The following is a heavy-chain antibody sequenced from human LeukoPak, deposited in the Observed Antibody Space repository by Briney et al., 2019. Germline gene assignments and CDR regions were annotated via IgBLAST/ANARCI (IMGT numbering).Heavy chain of an antibody. D-gene: IGHD5-18*01. Sequence: GGSLRLSCAAPGFTFSSYSMNWVRQAPGKGLEWVSYISSSSSTIYYADSVKGRFTISRDNAKNSLYLQMNSLRAEDTAVYYCARDLHSYGYWGQGTLVTVSS. J-gene: IGHJ4*02. CDR3: ARDLHSYGY. CDR1: GFTFSSYS. CDR2: ISSSSSTI. V-gene: IGHV3-48*01.